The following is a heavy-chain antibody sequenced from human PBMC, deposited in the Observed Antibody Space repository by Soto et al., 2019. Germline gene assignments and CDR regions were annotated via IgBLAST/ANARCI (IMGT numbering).Heavy chain of an antibody. CDR3: AREVYSSTYFDS. V-gene: IGHV2-5*02. J-gene: IGHJ4*02. Sequence: QITLKESGPTLVRPTQTLTLTCSFSGFSLSTSGVGVGWIRQPPGKALEWLALIYWDDDHRHSPSLKTRLTITKDTSKNQVVLTMTKLDPADTATYYCAREVYSSTYFDSWGQGTLVTVS. CDR1: GFSLSTSGVG. CDR2: IYWDDDH. D-gene: IGHD6-13*01.